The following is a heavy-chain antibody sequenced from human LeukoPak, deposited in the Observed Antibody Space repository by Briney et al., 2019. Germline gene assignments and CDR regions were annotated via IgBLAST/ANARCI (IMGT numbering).Heavy chain of an antibody. CDR3: ARVRRSAKNYYGMDV. Sequence: GGSLRLSCAASGFTFSRYSMNWVRQAPGKGLEWVSYISSSSSTTYYADSVKGRFTISRDNAKNSLFLQMNSLRDEDTAVYYCARVRRSAKNYYGMDVWGQGSTVTVSS. CDR2: ISSSSSTT. CDR1: GFTFSRYS. J-gene: IGHJ6*02. V-gene: IGHV3-48*02.